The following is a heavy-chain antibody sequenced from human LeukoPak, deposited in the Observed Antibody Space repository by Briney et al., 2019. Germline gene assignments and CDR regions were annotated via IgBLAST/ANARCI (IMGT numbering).Heavy chain of an antibody. CDR1: GFAFSSYA. D-gene: IGHD3-3*01. J-gene: IGHJ4*02. Sequence: GGSLRLSCAASGFAFSSYAMHWVRQAPGKGVEWVALISNDGRNKYHADSVKGRFTISRDNSKNTVYLQMNSLRAEDTAVYYCARDPVSVGLRINSDYWGQGTLVTVSS. CDR2: ISNDGRNK. CDR3: ARDPVSVGLRINSDY. V-gene: IGHV3-30*04.